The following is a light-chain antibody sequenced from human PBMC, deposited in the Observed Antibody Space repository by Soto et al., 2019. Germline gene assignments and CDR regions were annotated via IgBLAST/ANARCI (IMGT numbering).Light chain of an antibody. CDR2: GAV. V-gene: IGKV1-12*01. CDR1: QGIGSW. CDR3: QQANSFPWT. J-gene: IGKJ1*01. Sequence: DIQMTQSPSSVSASVGDRVTITCRASQGIGSWLAWYQQKPGKAPKLLIYGAVSLQSGVPSRFSGSGSGTDFTLTISSLQPEDFATNYCQQANSFPWTFGQGTKVEIK.